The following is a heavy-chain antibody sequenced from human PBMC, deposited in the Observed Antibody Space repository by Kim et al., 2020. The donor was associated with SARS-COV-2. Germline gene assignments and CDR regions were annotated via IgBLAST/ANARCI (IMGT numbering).Heavy chain of an antibody. Sequence: SQTLSLTCTVSGGSISSYYWSWIRQPPGKGLEWIGYIYYSGSTNYNPSLKCRVTISVDTSKNQFSLKLSSVAAAATAVYYCARVDGSNPLTYYYYGMDVW. J-gene: IGHJ6*01. V-gene: IGHV4-59*01. CDR1: GGSISSYY. CDR2: IYYSGST. CDR3: ARVDGSNPLTYYYYGMDV. D-gene: IGHD2-2*03.